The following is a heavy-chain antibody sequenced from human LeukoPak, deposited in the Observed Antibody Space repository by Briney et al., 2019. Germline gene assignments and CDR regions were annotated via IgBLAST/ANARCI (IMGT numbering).Heavy chain of an antibody. CDR1: GFTFSSYS. J-gene: IGHJ6*03. Sequence: GGSLRLSCAASGFTFSSYSMNWVRQAPGKGLEWVSYISSSSSTIYYADSVKGRFTISRDNAKNSLYLQMNSLRAEDTAVYYCARDYYDSSGYYYWYYYYYMDVWGKGTTVTVSS. CDR2: ISSSSSTI. CDR3: ARDYYDSSGYYYWYYYYYMDV. V-gene: IGHV3-48*04. D-gene: IGHD3-22*01.